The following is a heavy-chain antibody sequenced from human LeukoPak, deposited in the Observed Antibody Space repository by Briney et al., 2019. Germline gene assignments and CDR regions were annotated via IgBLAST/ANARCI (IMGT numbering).Heavy chain of an antibody. Sequence: SETLSLTCTVSGGSISSYYWSWIRQPPGKGLEWIGYIYYSGSTNYNPSLKSRVTISVDTSKNQFSLKLSSVTAADTAVYYCARDSPPDYWGQGTLATVSS. CDR2: IYYSGST. V-gene: IGHV4-59*01. J-gene: IGHJ4*02. CDR1: GGSISSYY. CDR3: ARDSPPDY.